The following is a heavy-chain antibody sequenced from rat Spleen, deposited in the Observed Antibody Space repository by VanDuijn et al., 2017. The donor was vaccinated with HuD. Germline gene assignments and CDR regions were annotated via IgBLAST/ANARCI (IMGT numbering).Heavy chain of an antibody. Sequence: EVQLVESGGGLVQPGRSLKLSCAASGFTFSDYYMAWVRQAPKKGLEWVASISYEGSSTYYGDSVKGRFTISRDNAKSTLYLQMNSLRSEDTATYYCARHDNSGWVMDAWGQGASVTVSS. V-gene: IGHV5-22*01. J-gene: IGHJ4*01. CDR2: ISYEGSST. D-gene: IGHD4-3*01. CDR1: GFTFSDYY. CDR3: ARHDNSGWVMDA.